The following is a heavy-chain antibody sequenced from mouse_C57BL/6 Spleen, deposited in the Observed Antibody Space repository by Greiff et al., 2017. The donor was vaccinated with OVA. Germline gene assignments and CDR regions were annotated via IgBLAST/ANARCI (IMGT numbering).Heavy chain of an antibody. D-gene: IGHD1-1*01. J-gene: IGHJ3*01. CDR3: ARSPPLPLLLVAD. CDR1: GYTFTSYW. CDR2: IHPNSGST. V-gene: IGHV1-64*01. Sequence: QVQLQQPGAELVKPGASVKLSCKASGYTFTSYWMHWVKQRPGQGLEWIGMIHPNSGSTNYNEKFKSKATLTVDKSSSTAYMHLSSLTSEDSAVYYCARSPPLPLLLVADWGQGTLVTVSA.